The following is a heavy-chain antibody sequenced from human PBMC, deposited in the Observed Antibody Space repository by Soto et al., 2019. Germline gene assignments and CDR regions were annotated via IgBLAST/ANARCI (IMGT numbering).Heavy chain of an antibody. Sequence: ASVKVSCKASGYTFTGYYMHWVRQAPGQGLEWMGWINPNSGATNYAQKYQGWVTMTRDTSISTTYMEMSRLRTDDTAVYFFASDQEAAAGRTYYYYGMDVWGQGTTVTVSS. V-gene: IGHV1-2*04. CDR2: INPNSGAT. D-gene: IGHD6-13*01. J-gene: IGHJ6*02. CDR3: ASDQEAAAGRTYYYYGMDV. CDR1: GYTFTGYY.